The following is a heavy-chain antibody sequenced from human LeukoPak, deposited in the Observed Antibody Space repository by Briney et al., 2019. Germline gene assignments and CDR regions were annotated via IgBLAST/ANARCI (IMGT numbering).Heavy chain of an antibody. D-gene: IGHD3-10*01. CDR3: ARSLYYYGSDSFDI. CDR1: GGSFSGYY. CDR2: INHSGST. J-gene: IGHJ3*02. V-gene: IGHV4-34*01. Sequence: SETLSLTCAVYGGSFSGYYWSWSRQPAGKGLEWIGEINHSGSTNYNPSLKSRVTISVDTSKNQFSLKLSSVTAADTAVYYCARSLYYYGSDSFDIWGQGTMVTVSS.